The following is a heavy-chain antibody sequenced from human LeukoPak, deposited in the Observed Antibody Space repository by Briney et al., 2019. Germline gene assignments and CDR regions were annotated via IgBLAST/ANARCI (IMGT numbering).Heavy chain of an antibody. Sequence: SETLSLTCAVYGGSFSGYYWSWIRQPPGKGLEWIGEINHSGSTYYNPSLKSRVTISVDSSKNRFSLKLTSVTAADTAVYYCATFGEYYDSSGYYYNWGQGTLVTVSS. CDR3: ATFGEYYDSSGYYYN. V-gene: IGHV4-34*01. J-gene: IGHJ4*02. CDR2: INHSGST. D-gene: IGHD3-22*01. CDR1: GGSFSGYY.